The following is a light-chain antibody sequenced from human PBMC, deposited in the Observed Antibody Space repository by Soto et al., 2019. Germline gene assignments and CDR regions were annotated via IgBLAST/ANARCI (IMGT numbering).Light chain of an antibody. CDR2: LGS. J-gene: IGKJ3*01. CDR1: QSLLHINGYNY. Sequence: DIVMTQSPLSLPVTPGEPASISCRSSQSLLHINGYNYLDWYLQKPGQSPQLLIYLGSNRASGVPERFSGSGSGTDFTLKISRVEAEDVGVYYCMQALQTPLFTFGPGTKVDIK. CDR3: MQALQTPLFT. V-gene: IGKV2-28*01.